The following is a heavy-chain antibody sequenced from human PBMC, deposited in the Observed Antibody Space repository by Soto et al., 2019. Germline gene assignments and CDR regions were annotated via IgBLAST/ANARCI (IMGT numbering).Heavy chain of an antibody. D-gene: IGHD3-3*01. Sequence: ESLKISCKGSGYSFTSYWISWVRQMPGKGLEGMGRIDPSDSYTNYSPSFQGHVTISADKSISTAYLQWSSLKASDTAMYYCARQNFWSGYYTSSHYYYYGIDVWGQGTTVTVSS. J-gene: IGHJ6*02. CDR1: GYSFTSYW. CDR3: ARQNFWSGYYTSSHYYYYGIDV. V-gene: IGHV5-10-1*01. CDR2: IDPSDSYT.